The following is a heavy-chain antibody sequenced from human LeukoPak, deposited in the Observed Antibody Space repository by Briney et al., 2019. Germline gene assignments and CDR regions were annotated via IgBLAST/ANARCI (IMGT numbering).Heavy chain of an antibody. D-gene: IGHD6-19*01. Sequence: SETLSLTCTVSGGSISSYYWSWIRQPPGKGLEWIGYIYYSGSTNYNPSLKSRVTISVDTSKNQFSLKLSSVTAADTAVYYCARRDSSGWYHYFDYWGQGTLVTVSS. J-gene: IGHJ4*02. V-gene: IGHV4-59*08. CDR2: IYYSGST. CDR3: ARRDSSGWYHYFDY. CDR1: GGSISSYY.